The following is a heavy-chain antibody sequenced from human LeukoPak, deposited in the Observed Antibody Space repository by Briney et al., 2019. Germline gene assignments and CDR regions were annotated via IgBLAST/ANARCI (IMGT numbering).Heavy chain of an antibody. CDR2: ICANDGNT. CDR1: GFSFSSYA. J-gene: IGHJ4*02. Sequence: QPGRSLRLSCAASGFSFSSYAMHWVRQAPGKGLEWVSVICANDGNTYYADAVKGRFTISRDNSKDTLYLQMDSLRAEDTAVYYCAKGSGSSCYSPCDYWGQGILVTVSS. V-gene: IGHV3-23*01. CDR3: AKGSGSSCYSPCDY. D-gene: IGHD2-15*01.